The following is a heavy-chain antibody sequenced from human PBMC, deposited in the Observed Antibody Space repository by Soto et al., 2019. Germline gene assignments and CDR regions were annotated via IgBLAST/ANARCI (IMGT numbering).Heavy chain of an antibody. CDR3: ARLDLYCSSTSCYSSPFDY. Sequence: PGESLKISCKGSGYSFTSYWIGWVRQMPGKGLEWMGIIYPGDSDTRYSPSFQGQVTISADKSISTAYLQWSSLKASDTAMYYCARLDLYCSSTSCYSSPFDYWGQGTLVTVS. D-gene: IGHD2-2*02. V-gene: IGHV5-51*01. CDR1: GYSFTSYW. J-gene: IGHJ4*02. CDR2: IYPGDSDT.